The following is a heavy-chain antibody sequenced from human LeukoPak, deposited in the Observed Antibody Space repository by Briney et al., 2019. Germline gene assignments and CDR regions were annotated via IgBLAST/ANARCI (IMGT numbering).Heavy chain of an antibody. CDR1: GFTFSSCT. V-gene: IGHV3-23*01. Sequence: GGSLRLSCAASGFTFSSCTMNWVRQAPGKGLEWVSAISGSGGSTYYADSVKGRFTISRDNSRNTLYLQMNSLRAEDTAVYYCAKDRGTVKSPLFDYWGQGTLVTVSS. CDR3: AKDRGTVKSPLFDY. J-gene: IGHJ4*02. CDR2: ISGSGGST. D-gene: IGHD4-11*01.